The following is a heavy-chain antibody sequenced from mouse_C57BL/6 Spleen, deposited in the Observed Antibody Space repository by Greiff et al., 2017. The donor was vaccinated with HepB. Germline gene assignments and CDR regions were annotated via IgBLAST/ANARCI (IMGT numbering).Heavy chain of an antibody. V-gene: IGHV5-17*01. CDR2: ISSGSSTI. Sequence: EVKLVESGGGLVKPGGSLKLSCAASGFTFSDYGMHWVRQAPEKGLEWVAYISSGSSTIYYADTVKGRFTISRDNAKNTLFLQMTSLRSEDTAMYYCARSNNYGSSIGYFDVWGTGTTVTVSS. J-gene: IGHJ1*03. CDR3: ARSNNYGSSIGYFDV. D-gene: IGHD1-1*01. CDR1: GFTFSDYG.